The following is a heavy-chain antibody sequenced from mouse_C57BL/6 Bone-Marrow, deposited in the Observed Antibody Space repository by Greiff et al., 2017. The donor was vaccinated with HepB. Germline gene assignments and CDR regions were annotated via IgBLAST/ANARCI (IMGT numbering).Heavy chain of an antibody. D-gene: IGHD2-1*01. J-gene: IGHJ2*01. CDR2: IYPGDGDT. CDR3: AVYANYDY. V-gene: IGHV1-82*01. CDR1: GYAFSSSW. Sequence: QVQLQQSGPELVKPGASVKISCKASGYAFSSSWMNWVKQRPGQGLEWIGRIYPGDGDTNYNGKFKGKATLTADKSSSTAYMHISSLTSEDSAVYSCAVYANYDYWGQGTTLTVSS.